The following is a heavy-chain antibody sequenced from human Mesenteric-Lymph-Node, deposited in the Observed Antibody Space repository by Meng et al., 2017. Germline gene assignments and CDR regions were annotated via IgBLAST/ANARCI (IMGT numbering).Heavy chain of an antibody. D-gene: IGHD2/OR15-2a*01. CDR3: ATNKNKKIDY. Sequence: QVQLQQWGAGLLKPSETLSLTCAVYGGSFSGYYWSWIRQPPGKGLEWIGEINHSGSTNYNPSLKSRVTISADKSKNQFSLKLRSVTPADTAVYYCATNKNKKIDYWGQGTLVTVSS. CDR1: GGSFSGYY. J-gene: IGHJ4*02. CDR2: INHSGST. V-gene: IGHV4-34*01.